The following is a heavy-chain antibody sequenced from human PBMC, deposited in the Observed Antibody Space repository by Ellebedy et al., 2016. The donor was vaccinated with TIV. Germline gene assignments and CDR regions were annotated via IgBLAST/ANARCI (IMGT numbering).Heavy chain of an antibody. Sequence: PGGSLRLSCAASGFPLSDYSMSWIRQAPGTGLEWISYFSSSASTIYYADSVKGRFTISRDNAKNSLSLQMNSLRAEDTAVYYCASVGVRGVLDYWGQGTQVTVSS. D-gene: IGHD3-10*01. CDR2: FSSSASTI. CDR1: GFPLSDYS. J-gene: IGHJ4*02. V-gene: IGHV3-11*04. CDR3: ASVGVRGVLDY.